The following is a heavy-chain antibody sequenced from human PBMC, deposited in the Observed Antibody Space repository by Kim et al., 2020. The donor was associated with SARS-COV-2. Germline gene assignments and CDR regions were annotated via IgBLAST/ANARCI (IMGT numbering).Heavy chain of an antibody. V-gene: IGHV2-70*01. J-gene: IGHJ3*02. CDR3: ARIRVLNGYDQIPNDAFDI. CDR1: GFSLSTSGMC. CDR2: IDWDDDK. D-gene: IGHD5-12*01. Sequence: SGPTLVNPTQTLTLTCTFSGFSLSTSGMCVSWIRQPPGKALEWLALIDWDDDKYYSTSLKTRLTISKDTSKNQVVLTMTNMDPVDTATYYCARIRVLNGYDQIPNDAFDIWGQGTMVTVTS.